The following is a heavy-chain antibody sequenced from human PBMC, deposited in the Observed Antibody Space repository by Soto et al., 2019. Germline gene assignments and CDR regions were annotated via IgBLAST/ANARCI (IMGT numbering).Heavy chain of an antibody. D-gene: IGHD3-22*01. CDR3: ARVKNTREEYYYDSSGYDGMDV. J-gene: IGHJ6*02. CDR1: GGSISSGGYY. V-gene: IGHV4-31*03. Sequence: PSETLSLTCTVSGGSISSGGYYWSWIRQHPGKGLEWIGYIYYSGSTYYNPSLKRRVTISVDTSKNQFSLKLSSVTAADTAVYYCARVKNTREEYYYDSSGYDGMDVWGQGTTVTVSS. CDR2: IYYSGST.